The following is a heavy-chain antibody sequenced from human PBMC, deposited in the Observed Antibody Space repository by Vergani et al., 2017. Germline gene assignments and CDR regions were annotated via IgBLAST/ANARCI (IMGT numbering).Heavy chain of an antibody. CDR2: TWYVGNNK. V-gene: IGHV3-33*01. CDR3: ARDLRLLYNRVDP. Sequence: QVQFVESGGGVVQPGRSLRLSCAAPGFTFNHYGMHWVRQAPGKGLEWVAVTWYVGNNKQYADSVKGRFTISRDNSKSTMYLQMNSLRDEDTGVYYCARDLRLLYNRVDPWGQGTLVTVSS. J-gene: IGHJ5*02. CDR1: GFTFNHYG. D-gene: IGHD1-14*01.